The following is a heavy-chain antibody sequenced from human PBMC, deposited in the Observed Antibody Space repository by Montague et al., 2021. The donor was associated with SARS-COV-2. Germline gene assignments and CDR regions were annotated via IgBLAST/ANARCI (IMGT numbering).Heavy chain of an antibody. CDR1: GFTFSSYE. CDR3: ARDGALYSSGWWGGDFDY. V-gene: IGHV3-48*03. Sequence: SLRLSCAASGFTFSSYEMNWVRQAPGKGLEWVSYISSSGSTIYYXYSXKGRFTISRDNAKNSLYLQMNSLRAEDTAAYYCARDGALYSSGWWGGDFDYWGQGTLVTVSS. D-gene: IGHD6-19*01. CDR2: ISSSGSTI. J-gene: IGHJ4*02.